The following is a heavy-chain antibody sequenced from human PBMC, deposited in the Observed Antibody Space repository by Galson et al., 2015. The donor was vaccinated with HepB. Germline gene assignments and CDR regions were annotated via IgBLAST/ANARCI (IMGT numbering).Heavy chain of an antibody. V-gene: IGHV1-18*01. CDR3: ARDLSDFEELDIRTHAFDL. J-gene: IGHJ3*01. Sequence: SVKVSCKGSGFPFTRYGVAWVRQAPGQGLEWMGWINTYRGYTKYAQKFHGRVTMTRDTSTDTVFLEVKSLRSDDTAIYFCARDLSDFEELDIRTHAFDLWGLGTTVTVSS. CDR2: INTYRGYT. CDR1: GFPFTRYG. D-gene: IGHD3-3*01.